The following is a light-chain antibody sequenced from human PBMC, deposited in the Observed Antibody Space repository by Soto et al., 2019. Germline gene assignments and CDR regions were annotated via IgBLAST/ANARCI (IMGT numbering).Light chain of an antibody. V-gene: IGLV2-14*01. Sequence: QSALTQPASVSGSPGQSITISCTGTSSDVGGYNYVSWYQQHPGKAPKLMIYDVSNRPSGVSNSFSGAKSGNTASLTISGIQAEDEADYYCNSYTRSSTDVCGTGTKLTVL. J-gene: IGLJ1*01. CDR2: DVS. CDR3: NSYTRSSTDV. CDR1: SSDVGGYNY.